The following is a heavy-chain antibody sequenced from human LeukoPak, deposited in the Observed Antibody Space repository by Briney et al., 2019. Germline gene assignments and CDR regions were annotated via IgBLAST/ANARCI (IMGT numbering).Heavy chain of an antibody. CDR3: SRGLDSRKLGY. J-gene: IGHJ4*02. V-gene: IGHV4-34*01. Sequence: SETLSLTCAVYGYSFSDYYWNWIRQPPGKGLEWIGEINHRASTNYNPSLQRRVTMSRDTSKNQFSLNLNSVTAADTAVYFCSRGLDSRKLGYWGQGILVTVSS. D-gene: IGHD3-22*01. CDR1: GYSFSDYY. CDR2: INHRAST.